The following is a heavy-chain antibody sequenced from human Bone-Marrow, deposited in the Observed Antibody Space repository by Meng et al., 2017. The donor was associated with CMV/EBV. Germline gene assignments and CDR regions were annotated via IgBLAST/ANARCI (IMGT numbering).Heavy chain of an antibody. CDR1: GGTFSSYA. Sequence: SVKVSCKASGGTFSSYAISWVRQAPGQGLEWMGGIIPIFGTANYAQKFQGRVTMTTDTSTSTAYMELRSLRSDDTAVYYCAREPRLELRGWTVDYYYGMDVWGQGTTVTVSS. J-gene: IGHJ6*02. CDR3: AREPRLELRGWTVDYYYGMDV. V-gene: IGHV1-69*05. D-gene: IGHD1-7*01. CDR2: IIPIFGTA.